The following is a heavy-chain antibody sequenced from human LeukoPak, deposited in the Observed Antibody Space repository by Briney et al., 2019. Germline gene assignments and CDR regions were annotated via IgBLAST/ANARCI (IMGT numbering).Heavy chain of an antibody. CDR3: AKEEKVLRYFDWLLGRSSFDY. D-gene: IGHD3-9*01. Sequence: PGGSLRLSCAASGFSFSIHWMTWVRQAPGKGLERVAKINPDGSQKYYLDSVRGRFTISRDNAKNTLYLQMNSLRAEDAAVYYCAKEEKVLRYFDWLLGRSSFDYWGQGTLVTVSS. CDR2: INPDGSQK. CDR1: GFSFSIHW. J-gene: IGHJ4*02. V-gene: IGHV3-7*03.